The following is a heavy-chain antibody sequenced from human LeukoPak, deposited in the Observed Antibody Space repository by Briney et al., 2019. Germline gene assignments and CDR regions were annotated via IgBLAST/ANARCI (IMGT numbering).Heavy chain of an antibody. V-gene: IGHV3-30-3*01. CDR3: AREVEGATTAYYYGMDV. J-gene: IGHJ6*02. Sequence: GGSLRLSCAASGFTFSSYAMHWVHQAPGKGLEWVAVISYDGSNKYYADSVKGRFTISRDNSKNTLYLQMNSLRAEDTAVYYCAREVEGATTAYYYGMDVWGQGTTVTVSS. D-gene: IGHD1-26*01. CDR1: GFTFSSYA. CDR2: ISYDGSNK.